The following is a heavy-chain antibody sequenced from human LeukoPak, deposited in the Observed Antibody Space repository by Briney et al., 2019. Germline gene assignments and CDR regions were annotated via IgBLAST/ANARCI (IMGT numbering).Heavy chain of an antibody. CDR1: GYTFTSYG. V-gene: IGHV1-18*04. CDR2: ISAYNGNT. Sequence: ASVTVSCKASGYTFTSYGISWVRQAPGQGLEWMGWISAYNGNTNYAQKLQGGVTMITDTSTSTAYMELRSLRSDDTAVYYCARALNYDILTGYSNWFDPWGQGTLVTVSS. J-gene: IGHJ5*02. D-gene: IGHD3-9*01. CDR3: ARALNYDILTGYSNWFDP.